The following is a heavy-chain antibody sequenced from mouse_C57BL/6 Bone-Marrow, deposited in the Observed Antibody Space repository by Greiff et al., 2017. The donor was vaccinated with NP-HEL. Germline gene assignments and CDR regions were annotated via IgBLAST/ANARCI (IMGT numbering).Heavy chain of an antibody. J-gene: IGHJ4*01. CDR2: INSDGSST. V-gene: IGHV5-16*01. CDR3: ARDGLYDVGAMDY. D-gene: IGHD2-12*01. CDR1: GFTFSDYY. Sequence: EVKLVESEGGLVQPGSSMKLSCTASGFTFSDYYMAWVRQVPEKGLEWVANINSDGSSTYYLDSLKSRSILSADNANNILYLQMSSLKSEDTAAYYCARDGLYDVGAMDYWGQGTSVTVSS.